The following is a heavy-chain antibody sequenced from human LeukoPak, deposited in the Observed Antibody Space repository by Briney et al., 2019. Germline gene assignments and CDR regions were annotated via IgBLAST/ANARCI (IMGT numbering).Heavy chain of an antibody. J-gene: IGHJ5*02. CDR2: INPNSGGT. CDR1: GYTFTGYY. CDR3: ARELRYFDWLRWFDP. V-gene: IGHV1-2*02. Sequence: GASVKVSFKASGYTFTGYYMHWVRQAPGQGLEWMGWINPNSGGTNYAQKFQGRVTMTRDTSISTAYMELSRLRSDDTAVYYCARELRYFDWLRWFDPWGQGTLVTVSS. D-gene: IGHD3-9*01.